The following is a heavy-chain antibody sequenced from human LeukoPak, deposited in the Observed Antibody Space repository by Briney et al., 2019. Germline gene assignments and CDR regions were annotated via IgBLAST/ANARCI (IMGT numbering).Heavy chain of an antibody. CDR2: ISSGSSTI. V-gene: IGHV3-48*04. J-gene: IGHJ4*02. CDR1: GFTFSSYS. CDR3: ARQKILAAAGPADY. D-gene: IGHD6-13*01. Sequence: GGSLRLSCAASGFTFSSYSMNWVRQAPGKGLEWVSYISSGSSTIYYADSVKGRFTISRDNAKNSLYLQMNSLRAEDTAVYYCARQKILAAAGPADYWGQGTLVTVSS.